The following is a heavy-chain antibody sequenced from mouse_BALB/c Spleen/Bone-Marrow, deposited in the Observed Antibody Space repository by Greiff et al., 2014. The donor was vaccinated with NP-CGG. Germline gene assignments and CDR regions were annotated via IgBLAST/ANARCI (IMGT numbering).Heavy chain of an antibody. CDR1: GFNIKDTY. J-gene: IGHJ3*01. CDR2: IDPANGNT. D-gene: IGHD1-1*01. CDR3: ATYYYGSSWGFAY. V-gene: IGHV14-3*02. Sequence: EVQLQQSGAELVKPGASVKLSCTASGFNIKDTYMHWVKQRPEQGLEWAGRIDPANGNTKYDPKFQGKATITADTSSNTAYLQLSSLTSEDTAVYHCATYYYGSSWGFAYWGQGTLVTVSA.